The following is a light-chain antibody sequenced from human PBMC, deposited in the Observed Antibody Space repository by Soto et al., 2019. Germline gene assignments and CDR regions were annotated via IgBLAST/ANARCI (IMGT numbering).Light chain of an antibody. CDR2: DTT. Sequence: QAVVTQEPALTVCPGGPVTLTCGSSTGAVTNGHYPYWFQQKPGQAPRTLIYDTTNRHSWTPARFSGSLLGGKAALTLSGAQPEDEAEYYCLLSYNGPYVFGTGTKVTVL. CDR3: LLSYNGPYV. J-gene: IGLJ1*01. CDR1: TGAVTNGHY. V-gene: IGLV7-46*01.